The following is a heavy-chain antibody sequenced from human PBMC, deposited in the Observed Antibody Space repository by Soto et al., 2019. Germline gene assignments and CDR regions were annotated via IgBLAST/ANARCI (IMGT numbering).Heavy chain of an antibody. CDR3: ARDSIAAPPRYFQH. CDR1: GCTFTSYG. CDR2: ISAYNGNT. J-gene: IGHJ1*01. D-gene: IGHD6-6*01. V-gene: IGHV1-18*04. Sequence: ASVKVSCKASGCTFTSYGISWVRQAPLQVLEWMVCISAYNGNTNYAKKLQGRVTMTTDTSTSTAYMELRSLRSDDTAVYYCARDSIAAPPRYFQHWGQGTMVTVSS.